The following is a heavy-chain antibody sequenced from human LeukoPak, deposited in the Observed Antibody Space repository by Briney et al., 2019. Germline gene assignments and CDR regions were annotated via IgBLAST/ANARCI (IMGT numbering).Heavy chain of an antibody. CDR3: ARMNSGPDPPDY. Sequence: PGGSLRLSGAASRFTFSDYYMSWVRQAPGKGLEWVSYISSSSSTIYYADSVKGRFTISRDNAKNSLYLQMNSLRDEDTAVYYCARMNSGPDPPDYWGQGTLVTLFS. CDR2: ISSSSSTI. J-gene: IGHJ4*02. CDR1: RFTFSDYY. D-gene: IGHD4-23*01. V-gene: IGHV3-11*04.